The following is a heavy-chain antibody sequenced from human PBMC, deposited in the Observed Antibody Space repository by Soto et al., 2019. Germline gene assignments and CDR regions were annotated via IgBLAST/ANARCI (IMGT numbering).Heavy chain of an antibody. J-gene: IGHJ4*02. V-gene: IGHV1-18*04. Sequence: QVQPLQSGGEVKKPGASVEVSCKTSGYTFTNYGITWVRQAPGQGLEWMGWISGYNGNTNYAQNFQDRLTMTIDTSTSTAYMELRSLRSDDTAVYFCARSIRVASPGDYWGQGTLATVSS. D-gene: IGHD2-21*01. CDR3: ARSIRVASPGDY. CDR1: GYTFTNYG. CDR2: ISGYNGNT.